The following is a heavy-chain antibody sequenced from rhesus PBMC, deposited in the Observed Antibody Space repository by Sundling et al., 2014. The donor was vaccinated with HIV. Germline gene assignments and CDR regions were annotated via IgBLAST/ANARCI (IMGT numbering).Heavy chain of an antibody. CDR1: GGSINDSYR. J-gene: IGHJ4*01. CDR3: ARSHDTGYYAGYFDY. Sequence: QVQLQESGPGVVKPSETLSLTCAVSGGSINDSYRWTWIRQPPGKGLEWIGYIFGSSASTNYNPSLKSRVTISKDTSKNQFSLRLSSVTAADTAVYYCARSHDTGYYAGYFDYWGQGVLVTVSS. D-gene: IGHD3-28*01. CDR2: IFGSSAST. V-gene: IGHV4S10*01.